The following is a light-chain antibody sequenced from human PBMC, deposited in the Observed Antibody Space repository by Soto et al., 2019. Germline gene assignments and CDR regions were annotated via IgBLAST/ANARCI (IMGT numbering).Light chain of an antibody. Sequence: QPVLTQPPSVSGAPGQRVTISCTGSSSNIGAGYDVHWYQQLPGTAPKLLIYGNSNRPSGVPDRFSGSKSGTSASLAITGLHAEDDAGYYCQSHDSSPSAHVFGTGTKLTVL. CDR1: SSNIGAGYD. J-gene: IGLJ1*01. CDR3: QSHDSSPSAHV. V-gene: IGLV1-40*01. CDR2: GNS.